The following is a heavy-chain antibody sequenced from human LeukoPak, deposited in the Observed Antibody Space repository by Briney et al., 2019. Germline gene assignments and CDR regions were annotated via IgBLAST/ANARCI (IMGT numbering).Heavy chain of an antibody. CDR3: AREARYPIAARPIDY. Sequence: PSETLSLTCAVYGGSFSGYFWSWIRQPPGKGLEWIGEINHSGSTNYNPSLKSRVTISVDTSKNQFSLKLSSVTAADTAVYYCAREARYPIAARPIDYWGQGTLVTVSS. CDR2: INHSGST. V-gene: IGHV4-34*01. D-gene: IGHD6-6*01. J-gene: IGHJ4*02. CDR1: GGSFSGYF.